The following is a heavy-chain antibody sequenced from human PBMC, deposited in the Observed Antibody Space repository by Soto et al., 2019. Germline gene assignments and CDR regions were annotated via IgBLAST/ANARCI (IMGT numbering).Heavy chain of an antibody. CDR1: GGSISSGGYY. V-gene: IGHV4-31*03. CDR2: IYYSGST. D-gene: IGHD2-15*01. CDR3: ARERVVVAATTYYYYYGMDV. Sequence: SETLSLTCTVSGGSISSGGYYWSWIRQHPGKGLDWIGYIYYSGSTYYNPSLKSRVTISVDTSKNQFSLKLSSVTAADTAVYYCARERVVVAATTYYYYYGMDVWGQGTTVTVSS. J-gene: IGHJ6*02.